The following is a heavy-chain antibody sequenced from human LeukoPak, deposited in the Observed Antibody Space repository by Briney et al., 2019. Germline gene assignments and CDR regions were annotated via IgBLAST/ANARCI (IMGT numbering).Heavy chain of an antibody. V-gene: IGHV3-33*01. CDR1: GFPFSSYG. CDR2: IWPDGSVK. Sequence: PGGSLRLSCAASGFPFSSYGMHWVRQAPGKGLVWVTVIWPDGSVKYYADSVKGRFTVSRDNSKNTLYLQMNSLRAEDTAVYYCARDHYGSESWSDFDYWGQGTLVTVSS. D-gene: IGHD3-10*01. CDR3: ARDHYGSESWSDFDY. J-gene: IGHJ4*02.